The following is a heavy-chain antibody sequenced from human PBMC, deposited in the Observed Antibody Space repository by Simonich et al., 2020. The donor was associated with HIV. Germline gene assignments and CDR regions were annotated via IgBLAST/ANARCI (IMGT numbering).Heavy chain of an antibody. D-gene: IGHD3-16*01. CDR1: GYTFTSFG. CDR2: ISAHNGKT. J-gene: IGHJ4*02. CDR3: ARLLGDYFDY. Sequence: QVQLVQSGPEVKKPGASVKVSCKASGYTFTSFGITWVRQAPGQGLEWMGWISAHNGKTNYAQKFQDRVTMTTDTTTTTAHMEVGSLRSDDTAVYYCARLLGDYFDYWGQGTLVTVSS. V-gene: IGHV1-18*01.